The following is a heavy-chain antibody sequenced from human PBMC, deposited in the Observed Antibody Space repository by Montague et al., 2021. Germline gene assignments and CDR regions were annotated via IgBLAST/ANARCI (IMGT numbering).Heavy chain of an antibody. CDR3: ARIRKGEDY. V-gene: IGHV3-11*01. CDR1: GFTFRAYY. CDR2: VNNNGSSI. D-gene: IGHD2-21*01. Sequence: SLRLSCAASGFTFRAYYMHWIRQVPGKGPVWVSCVNNNGSSISYADSVKGRFTISRDNAKNSLYLEMNSLRAEDTAVYYCARIRKGEDYGGQGTLVTVS. J-gene: IGHJ4*02.